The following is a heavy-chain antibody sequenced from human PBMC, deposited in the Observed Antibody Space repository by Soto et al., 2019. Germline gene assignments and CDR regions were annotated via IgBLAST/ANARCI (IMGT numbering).Heavy chain of an antibody. D-gene: IGHD6-6*01. CDR3: ARHASSYNWFDP. CDR1: GGSISSSSYY. Sequence: PSETLSLTCTVSGGSISSSSYYWGWIRQPPGKGLEWIGSIYYSGSTYYNPSLKSRVTISVDTSKNQFSLKLSSVTAADTAVYYCARHASSYNWFDPWGQGTLVTVSS. CDR2: IYYSGST. J-gene: IGHJ5*02. V-gene: IGHV4-39*01.